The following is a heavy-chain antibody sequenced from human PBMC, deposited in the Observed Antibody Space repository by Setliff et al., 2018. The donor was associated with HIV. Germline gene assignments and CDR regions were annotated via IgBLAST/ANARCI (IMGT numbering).Heavy chain of an antibody. J-gene: IGHJ4*02. CDR2: VRSDAADE. Sequence: PGGSLRLSCAASGFTFSRYGMHWVRQAPGKGLEWVAFVRSDAADEYYSDSVKGRFSISRDNPKNTLYLQMTNMEPVDTGTYYCAHTRQWHGALFDYWGQGTLVTVSS. D-gene: IGHD6-19*01. CDR3: AHTRQWHGALFDY. CDR1: GFTFSRYG. V-gene: IGHV3-30*02.